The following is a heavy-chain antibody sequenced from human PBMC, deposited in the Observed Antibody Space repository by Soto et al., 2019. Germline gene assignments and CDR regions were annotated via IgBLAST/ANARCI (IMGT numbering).Heavy chain of an antibody. CDR1: GDSISSYY. Sequence: SETLSLTCTVSGDSISSYYWSWIRQPPWKGLEWIGYIYYSGSTNYNPSLTNYNPSLKSRVTISVDTSKNQFSLKLSSVTAADTAIYYCARSNSGYYKWFDPWGQGTLVTVYS. CDR2: IYYSGSTNYNPSLT. D-gene: IGHD3-22*01. J-gene: IGHJ5*02. V-gene: IGHV4-59*08. CDR3: ARSNSGYYKWFDP.